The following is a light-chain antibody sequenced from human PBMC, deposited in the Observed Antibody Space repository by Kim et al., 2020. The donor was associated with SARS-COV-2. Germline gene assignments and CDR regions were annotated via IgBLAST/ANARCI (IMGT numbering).Light chain of an antibody. J-gene: IGKJ1*01. CDR3: QKCDSAPWT. CDR1: QDISNY. Sequence: EAVGDRVTITGRERQDISNYLAWFQLKPGKAPKLLIYAASALQPGGPSRFSGSGSGTDFTLTVTSLQPEDVATYYCQKCDSAPWTFGQGTKVEIK. CDR2: AAS. V-gene: IGKV1-27*01.